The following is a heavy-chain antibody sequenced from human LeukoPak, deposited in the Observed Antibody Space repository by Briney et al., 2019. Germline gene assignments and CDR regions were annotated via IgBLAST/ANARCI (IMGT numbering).Heavy chain of an antibody. CDR1: GYTFTSYG. Sequence: ASVKVSCKASGYTFTSYGISWVRQAPGQGLEWMGWISAYNGNTNYAQKLQGRVTITTDTSTSTAYMGLRSLRSDDTAVYYCARDLLGYCSSTSFYRHYYYGMDVWGQGTTVTVSS. J-gene: IGHJ6*02. CDR3: ARDLLGYCSSTSFYRHYYYGMDV. CDR2: ISAYNGNT. D-gene: IGHD2-2*01. V-gene: IGHV1-18*01.